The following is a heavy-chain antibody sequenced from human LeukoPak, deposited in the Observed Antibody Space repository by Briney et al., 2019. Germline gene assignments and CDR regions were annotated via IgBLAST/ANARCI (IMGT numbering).Heavy chain of an antibody. D-gene: IGHD6-19*01. J-gene: IGHJ5*02. CDR1: GYAFTGYY. CDR3: ARVSQWPDP. Sequence: GASVKVSCKASGYAFTGYYLHWLRQAPGQGLEWMGWINPVTGGTKYAQKFQDRVILTRDTSISTAYMELSRLRFDDTAVYYCARVSQWPDPWGQGSLVTVSS. V-gene: IGHV1-2*02. CDR2: INPVTGGT.